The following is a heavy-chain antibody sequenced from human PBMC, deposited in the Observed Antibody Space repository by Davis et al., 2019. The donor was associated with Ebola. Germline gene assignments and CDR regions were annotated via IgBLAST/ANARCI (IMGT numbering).Heavy chain of an antibody. V-gene: IGHV3-21*04. CDR3: AKVTSSGWYYFDY. D-gene: IGHD6-19*01. Sequence: GGSLRLSCAASGFTFSSYSMNWVRQAPGKGLEWVSSISSSSSYIYYADSVKGRFTISRDNSKNTLYLQMNSLRAEDTAVYYCAKVTSSGWYYFDYWGQGTLVTVSS. J-gene: IGHJ4*02. CDR1: GFTFSSYS. CDR2: ISSSSSYI.